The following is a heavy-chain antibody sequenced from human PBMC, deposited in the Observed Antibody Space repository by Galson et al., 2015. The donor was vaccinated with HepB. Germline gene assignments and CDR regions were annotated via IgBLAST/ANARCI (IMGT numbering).Heavy chain of an antibody. CDR2: IWYDGSNK. D-gene: IGHD6-6*01. V-gene: IGHV3-33*01. CDR1: GFTFSSYG. CDR3: ARDEEYSSLGGALDI. Sequence: SLRLSCAASGFTFSSYGMHWVRQAPGKGLEWVAVIWYDGSNKYYADSVKGRFTISRDNSKNTLYLQMNSLRAEDTAIYYCARDEEYSSLGGALDIWGQGTMVTVSS. J-gene: IGHJ3*02.